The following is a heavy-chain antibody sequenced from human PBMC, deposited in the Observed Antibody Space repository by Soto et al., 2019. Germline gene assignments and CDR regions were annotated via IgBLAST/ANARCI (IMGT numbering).Heavy chain of an antibody. D-gene: IGHD6-19*01. CDR1: GGSFSGYF. Sequence: PSETLSLTCTVYGGSFSGYFWNWIRQSPGKGLEWIGKVNHNGRNNYNPSLKSRVTISMDMSKNQFSLKLTSVTAADTAVYYCARGGSSDWQVAFDFWGQGTMVPVSS. V-gene: IGHV4-34*01. CDR3: ARGGSSDWQVAFDF. J-gene: IGHJ3*01. CDR2: VNHNGRN.